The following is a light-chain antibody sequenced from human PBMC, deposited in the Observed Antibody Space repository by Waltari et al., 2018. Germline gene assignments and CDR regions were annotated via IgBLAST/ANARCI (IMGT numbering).Light chain of an antibody. CDR3: QSADDSGDHVL. J-gene: IGLJ2*01. Sequence: SPGLTQPPSVSVSPGQTAIITCSGDELADHYIYWFQQTSGQAHVVVIRRNTGRPSGIPERFSASDSGTTGTLVISGVQAEDEAEYYCQSADDSGDHVLFGGGTKLTVL. CDR1: ELADHY. CDR2: RNT. V-gene: IGLV3-25*03.